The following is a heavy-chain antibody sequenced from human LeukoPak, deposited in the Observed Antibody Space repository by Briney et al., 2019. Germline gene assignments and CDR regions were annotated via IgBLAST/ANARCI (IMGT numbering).Heavy chain of an antibody. CDR3: ARAAENYGGRFDS. J-gene: IGHJ4*02. V-gene: IGHV3-48*03. CDR1: GFTFSSYE. D-gene: IGHD3-16*01. CDR2: INSGSSTI. Sequence: GGSLRLSCAGSGFTFSSYEMNWVRQAPGKGLEWVSYINSGSSTIYYAPSVKGRFTISRDNAKNSLYLQMNSLRAEDTAVYYCARAAENYGGRFDSWGQGTLVTVSS.